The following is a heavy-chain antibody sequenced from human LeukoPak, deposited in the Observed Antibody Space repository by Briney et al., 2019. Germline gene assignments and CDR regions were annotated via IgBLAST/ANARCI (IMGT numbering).Heavy chain of an antibody. CDR3: ARAPLDSSSSNYMRRFDY. Sequence: SETLSLTCAVSGYSISSDNYWVWIRQPPGQGLEWTGGIYHSGSTYYNPSLKSRVTMSVDTSKNQFSLKLSSVTAADTAVYYCARAPLDSSSSNYMRRFDYWGQGTLVTVSS. CDR2: IYHSGST. CDR1: GYSISSDNY. J-gene: IGHJ4*02. V-gene: IGHV4-38-2*01. D-gene: IGHD3-22*01.